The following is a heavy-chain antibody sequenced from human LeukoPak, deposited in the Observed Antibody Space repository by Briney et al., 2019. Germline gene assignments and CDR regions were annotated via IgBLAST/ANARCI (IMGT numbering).Heavy chain of an antibody. CDR1: VYIFTNYY. CDR3: ARVRLALTFGALSSRYFDR. V-gene: IGHV1-2*07. CDR2: INPKRGDT. D-gene: IGHD3-10*01. Sequence: GASVKVSCKTSVYIFTNYYIQWVREAPGQGLEWMGWINPKRGDTLYARKFRGRVTLTKDTSSATADMELTGLKSDDTAIYYCARVRLALTFGALSSRYFDRWGQGTLVSVS. J-gene: IGHJ4*02.